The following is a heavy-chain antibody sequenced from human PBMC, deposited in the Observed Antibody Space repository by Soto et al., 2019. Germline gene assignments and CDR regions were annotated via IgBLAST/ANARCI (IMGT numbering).Heavy chain of an antibody. V-gene: IGHV1-8*01. CDR1: GYTFTSYD. CDR2: MNPNSGNT. J-gene: IGHJ5*02. CDR3: ARVPITIFGVVIPNWFDP. D-gene: IGHD3-3*01. Sequence: ASVKVSCKASGYTFTSYDINWVRQATGQGLEWMGWMNPNSGNTGYAQKFQGRVTMTRNTSISTAYMELSSLRSEDTAVYYCARVPITIFGVVIPNWFDPWGQGTLVTVSS.